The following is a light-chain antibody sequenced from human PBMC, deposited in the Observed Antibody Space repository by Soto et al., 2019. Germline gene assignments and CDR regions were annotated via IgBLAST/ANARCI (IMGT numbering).Light chain of an antibody. Sequence: SPCTXWLFPAERAPGTCRASQSVRSYSAWYQQKPGKXPXXXIYDAYNRATGTTTRFSGSGYGTEFTPTSRRLQSEGCAVYYCEHYGSSATFGHGSKVDI. CDR3: EHYGSSAT. V-gene: IGKV3-20*01. CDR2: DAY. CDR1: QSVRSY. J-gene: IGKJ1*01.